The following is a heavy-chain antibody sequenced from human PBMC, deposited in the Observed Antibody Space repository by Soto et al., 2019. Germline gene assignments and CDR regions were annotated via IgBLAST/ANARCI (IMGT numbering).Heavy chain of an antibody. V-gene: IGHV3-7*04. CDR2: IRQDGSEK. CDR3: AREIVVARGASYFDY. CDR1: GCTFSSNW. J-gene: IGHJ4*02. D-gene: IGHD2-2*01. Sequence: GGFMRLSCVGSGCTFSSNWMTWVRQAPGKGLEWVGNIRQDGSEKNYVDSVKGRFTISRDNAKNSLYLQMNSLRAEDTAVYYCAREIVVARGASYFDYWGPGTLVTVSS.